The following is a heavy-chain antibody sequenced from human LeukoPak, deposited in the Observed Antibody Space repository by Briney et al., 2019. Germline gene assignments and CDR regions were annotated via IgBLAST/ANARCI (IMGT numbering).Heavy chain of an antibody. CDR2: IWYDGSNK. V-gene: IGHV3-33*01. CDR1: GFTFSSYG. CDR3: ARESTATVSTDWFDP. D-gene: IGHD6-13*01. J-gene: IGHJ5*02. Sequence: GGSLRLSCAASGFTFSSYGMHWVRQAPGKGLEWVAAIWYDGSNKYYADSVKGRFTISRDNSKNTLYLQMNSLRAEDTAVYYCARESTATVSTDWFDPWGQGTLVTVSS.